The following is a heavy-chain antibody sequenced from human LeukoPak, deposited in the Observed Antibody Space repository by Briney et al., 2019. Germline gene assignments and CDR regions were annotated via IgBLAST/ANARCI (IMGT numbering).Heavy chain of an antibody. D-gene: IGHD5-18*01. CDR3: AKRGYNYDSYYFDY. V-gene: IGHV1-2*02. J-gene: IGHJ4*02. CDR1: GYTFTCYY. CDR2: INPNSGGT. Sequence: ASVKVSCKASGYTFTCYYIHWVRQAPGQGLEWMGWINPNSGGTNYAQKFQGRVTMTRDTSISTAYMELSSLRSDDTAVYYCAKRGYNYDSYYFDYWGQGTLVTVSS.